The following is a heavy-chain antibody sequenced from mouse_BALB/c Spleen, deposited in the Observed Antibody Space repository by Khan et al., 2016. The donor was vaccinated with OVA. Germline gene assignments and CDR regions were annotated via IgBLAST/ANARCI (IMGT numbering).Heavy chain of an antibody. Sequence: EVQLQESGPSLVKPSQTLSLTCSVTGDSITSGYWHWIRKFPGNKLEYMGYISYSGNTYYNPSLKSRISITRDTSKNQNYMQLNSVSTEDTATYYCACELRGFAYWGQGTLVTVSA. D-gene: IGHD1-1*01. CDR2: ISYSGNT. V-gene: IGHV3-8*02. CDR1: GDSITSGY. J-gene: IGHJ3*01. CDR3: ACELRGFAY.